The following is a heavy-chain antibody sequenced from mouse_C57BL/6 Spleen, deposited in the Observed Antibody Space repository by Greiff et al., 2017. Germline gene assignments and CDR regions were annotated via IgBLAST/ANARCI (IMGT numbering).Heavy chain of an antibody. Sequence: EVQLQQSGPELVKPGASVKISCKASGYTFTDYYMNWVKQSHGKSLEWIGDINPNNGGTSYNQKFKGKATLTVDKSSSTAYMELRSLTSEDSAVYYCARSVDYYGSSWTWFAYWGQGTLVTVSA. V-gene: IGHV1-26*01. J-gene: IGHJ3*01. D-gene: IGHD1-1*01. CDR1: GYTFTDYY. CDR2: INPNNGGT. CDR3: ARSVDYYGSSWTWFAY.